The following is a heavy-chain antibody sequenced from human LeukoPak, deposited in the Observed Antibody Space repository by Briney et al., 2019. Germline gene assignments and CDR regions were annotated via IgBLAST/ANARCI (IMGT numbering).Heavy chain of an antibody. CDR3: AVSEKVVPAAKGGFDY. Sequence: GASVKVSCKASGYTFTDYYMHWVQQAPGKGLEWMGLVDPEDGETIYAEKFQGRVTITADTSTDTAYMELSSLRSEDTAVYYCAVSEKVVPAAKGGFDYWGQGTLVTVSS. D-gene: IGHD2-2*01. CDR1: GYTFTDYY. CDR2: VDPEDGET. J-gene: IGHJ4*02. V-gene: IGHV1-69-2*01.